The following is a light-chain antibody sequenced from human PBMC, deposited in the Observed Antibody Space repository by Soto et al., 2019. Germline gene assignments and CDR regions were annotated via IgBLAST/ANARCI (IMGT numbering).Light chain of an antibody. CDR2: DVS. CDR3: CSYAGSPRYV. J-gene: IGLJ1*01. V-gene: IGLV2-11*01. CDR1: SSDVGTYNY. Sequence: QSALTQPRSVSGSPGQSVTISCTGTSSDVGTYNYVSWYQQHPGKAPKVMIYDVSERPSWVPDRFAGSKSGNTASLTISGLQAEDEADYYCCSYAGSPRYVFGTGTKVTVL.